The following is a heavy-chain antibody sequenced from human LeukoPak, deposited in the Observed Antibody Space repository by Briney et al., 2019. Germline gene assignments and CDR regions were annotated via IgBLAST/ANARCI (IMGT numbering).Heavy chain of an antibody. CDR1: GYSFTTFW. Sequence: GESLKISCKGSGYSFTTFWIGWVRQMPGKGLEWMGVIFPGDSDTRYSPSFQGQVTISADKSISTAYLQWSSLKASDTAMYYCARLRVAATTGTFYFDYWGQGTLVTISS. J-gene: IGHJ4*02. D-gene: IGHD2-15*01. CDR2: IFPGDSDT. CDR3: ARLRVAATTGTFYFDY. V-gene: IGHV5-51*01.